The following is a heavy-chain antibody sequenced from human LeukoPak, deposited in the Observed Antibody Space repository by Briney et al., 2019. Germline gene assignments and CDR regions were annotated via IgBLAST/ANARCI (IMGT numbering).Heavy chain of an antibody. CDR2: ISSSSSYI. Sequence: PGGSLRLSCAASGFTFSSYSMNWVRQAPGKGLEWVSSISSSSSYIYYADSVKGRFTISRDNAKNSLYLQMNSLRAEDTAVYYCARGEYQLLSYYYYYGMDVWGQGTTVTVSS. CDR3: ARGEYQLLSYYYYYGMDV. CDR1: GFTFSSYS. D-gene: IGHD2-2*01. J-gene: IGHJ6*02. V-gene: IGHV3-21*01.